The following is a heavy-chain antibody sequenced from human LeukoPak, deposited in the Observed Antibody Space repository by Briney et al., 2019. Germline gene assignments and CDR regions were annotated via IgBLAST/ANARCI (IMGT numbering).Heavy chain of an antibody. V-gene: IGHV3-30*04. J-gene: IGHJ4*02. D-gene: IGHD5-18*01. CDR1: GFTFSSYA. CDR2: ISYDGSNK. Sequence: AGGSLRLSCAASGFTFSSYAMHWVRQAPGKGLEWVAVISYDGSNKYYADSVKGRFTISRDNSKNTLYLQMNSLRAEDTAVYYCAREGPPVGDTAMAPDYWGQGTLVTVSS. CDR3: AREGPPVGDTAMAPDY.